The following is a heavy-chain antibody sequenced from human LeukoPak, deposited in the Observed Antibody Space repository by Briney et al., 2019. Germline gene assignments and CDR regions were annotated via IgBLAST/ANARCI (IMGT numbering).Heavy chain of an antibody. D-gene: IGHD2-8*01. J-gene: IGHJ4*02. Sequence: GGSLRLSCAAPGFTFSSYEMNWVRQAPGKGLEWVSYISSSGSTIYYADSVKGRFTISRDNAKNSLYLQMNSLRAEDTAVYYCARGVYYYFDYWGQGTLVTVSS. V-gene: IGHV3-48*03. CDR1: GFTFSSYE. CDR2: ISSSGSTI. CDR3: ARGVYYYFDY.